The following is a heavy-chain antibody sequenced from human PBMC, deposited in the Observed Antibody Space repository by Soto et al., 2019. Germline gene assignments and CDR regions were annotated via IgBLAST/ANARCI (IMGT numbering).Heavy chain of an antibody. CDR3: ARGALSGTGWYGTDY. CDR2: ISGYNGNT. V-gene: IGHV1-18*01. Sequence: QVQLVQSGVEVKKPGASVKVSCKASGYTFSNYAINWVRQAPGQGLEWVGWISGYNGNTNYGQKLQGRVTMTTDTSTITAYMELRSLRSDDTAVYYCARGALSGTGWYGTDYWGQGTQVTVSS. D-gene: IGHD6-19*01. J-gene: IGHJ4*02. CDR1: GYTFSNYA.